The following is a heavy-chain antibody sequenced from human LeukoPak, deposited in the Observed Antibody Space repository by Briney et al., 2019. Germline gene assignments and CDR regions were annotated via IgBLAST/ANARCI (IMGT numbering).Heavy chain of an antibody. Sequence: ASVKVSCKASGYTFTGYYMHRVRQAPGQGLEWMGWINPNSGGTNYAQKFQGRVTMTRDTSISTAYMELSRLRSDDTAVYYCARDLRIAAAGIYFDYWDQGTLVTVSS. J-gene: IGHJ4*02. V-gene: IGHV1-2*02. CDR3: ARDLRIAAAGIYFDY. D-gene: IGHD6-13*01. CDR1: GYTFTGYY. CDR2: INPNSGGT.